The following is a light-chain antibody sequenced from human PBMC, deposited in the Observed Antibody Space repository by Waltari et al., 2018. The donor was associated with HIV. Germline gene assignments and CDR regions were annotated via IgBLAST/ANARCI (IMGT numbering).Light chain of an antibody. Sequence: DIHMTQSPSTLSAFVGDRVTITCRASQDITSWLAWYQQKPGKAPKLLIRKGAGLESGVSSRFSGSGSGTEFTLIIDSLEPDDFATYYCQQYNRDPSFGQGTRLEMK. CDR2: KGA. V-gene: IGKV1-5*03. CDR3: QQYNRDPS. J-gene: IGKJ5*01. CDR1: QDITSW.